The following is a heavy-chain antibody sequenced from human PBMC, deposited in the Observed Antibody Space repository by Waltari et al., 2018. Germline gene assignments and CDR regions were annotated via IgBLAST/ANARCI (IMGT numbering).Heavy chain of an antibody. D-gene: IGHD2-21*02. CDR1: GFTVSSNY. J-gene: IGHJ4*02. CDR2: IYSGGST. V-gene: IGHV3-66*03. CDR3: AKLLQYCGGDCSFDY. Sequence: EVQLVESGGGLIQPGGSLRLSCAASGFTVSSNYMSWVRQAPGKGLEWVSVIYSGGSTYYADSVKGRFTISRDNSKNTLYLQMNSLRAEDTAVYYCAKLLQYCGGDCSFDYWGQGTLVTVSS.